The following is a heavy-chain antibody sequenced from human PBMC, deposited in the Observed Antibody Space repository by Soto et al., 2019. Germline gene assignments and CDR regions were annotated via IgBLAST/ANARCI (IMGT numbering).Heavy chain of an antibody. J-gene: IGHJ4*02. CDR2: IIPIFGTA. V-gene: IGHV1-69*01. CDR1: GGTFSSYA. Sequence: QVQLVQSGAEVKKPGSSVKVSCQASGGTFSSYAISLVRQAPGQGLEWMGGIIPIFGTANYAQKFQGRVTITADESTSTAYIELSSLRSEDTAVYYCARPYYDSSGYLDYWGQGTLVTVSS. D-gene: IGHD3-22*01. CDR3: ARPYYDSSGYLDY.